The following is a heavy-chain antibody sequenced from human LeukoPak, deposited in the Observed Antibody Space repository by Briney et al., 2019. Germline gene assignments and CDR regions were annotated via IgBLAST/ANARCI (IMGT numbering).Heavy chain of an antibody. CDR2: MNPNSGNT. CDR1: GYTFTSYD. Sequence: ASVKVSCKASGYTFTSYDINWVRQATGQGLEWMGWMNPNSGNTGYAQKFQGRVTMTRNTSISTAYMELSSLRSEDTAVYYCARGDIVATIDDYWGQGTLVTVSS. J-gene: IGHJ4*02. CDR3: ARGDIVATIDDY. D-gene: IGHD5-12*01. V-gene: IGHV1-8*02.